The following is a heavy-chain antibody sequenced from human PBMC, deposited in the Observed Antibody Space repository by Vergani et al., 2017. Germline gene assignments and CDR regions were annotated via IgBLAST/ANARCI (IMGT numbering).Heavy chain of an antibody. CDR1: GFTFRIYG. Sequence: VQLVESGGDLVQPGRSLRLSCIASGFTFRIYGMHWVRQAPGKGLEWVAFIRYDGTKRFYGDSVKGRFTISRDNSQTTVFLQMNSLRADDSAVYYCTKAGQYDSDNFHDSWGQGALVTVAS. J-gene: IGHJ1*01. CDR2: IRYDGTKR. V-gene: IGHV3-30*02. D-gene: IGHD3-22*01. CDR3: TKAGQYDSDNFHDS.